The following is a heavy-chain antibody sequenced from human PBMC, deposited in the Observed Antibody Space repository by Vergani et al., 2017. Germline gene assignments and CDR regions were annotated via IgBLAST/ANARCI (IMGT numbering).Heavy chain of an antibody. CDR3: ARGIVATIGDY. CDR1: GFTFSSYA. V-gene: IGHV3-30*01. CDR2: ISYDGSNK. Sequence: QVQLVESGGGVVQPGRSLRLSCAASGFTFSSYAMHWVRQAPGKGLEWVAVISYDGSNKYYADSVKGRFTISRDNSKNTLYLQMNSLRAEDTAVYYCARGIVATIGDYWGQGTLVTVSS. D-gene: IGHD5-12*01. J-gene: IGHJ4*02.